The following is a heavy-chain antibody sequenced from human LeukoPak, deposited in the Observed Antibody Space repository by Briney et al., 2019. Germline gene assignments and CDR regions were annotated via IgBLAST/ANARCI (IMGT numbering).Heavy chain of an antibody. D-gene: IGHD4-11*01. J-gene: IGHJ4*02. CDR3: ARAPTSVSNPYYFDY. CDR1: GYSFSNYW. V-gene: IGHV5-51*01. CDR2: IYPGGSDT. Sequence: GESLKISCKASGYSFSNYWIRWVRQMPGKGLEWMGIIYPGGSDTRYSPSFQGQVTISADKSITTGYLQWSSLKASDTAMYYCARAPTSVSNPYYFDYWGQGALVTVSS.